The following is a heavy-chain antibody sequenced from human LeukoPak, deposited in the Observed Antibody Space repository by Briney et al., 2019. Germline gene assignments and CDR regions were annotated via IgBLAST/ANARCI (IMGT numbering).Heavy chain of an antibody. CDR1: GGSFSGYY. V-gene: IGHV4-34*01. D-gene: IGHD2-2*01. CDR2: INHSGST. CDR3: ARGALGTPAANYFDY. J-gene: IGHJ4*02. Sequence: SETLSLTCAVYGGSFSGYYWSWIRQPPGKGLKWIGEINHSGSTNYNPSLKSRVTISVDTSKNQFSLKLSSVTAADTAVYYCARGALGTPAANYFDYWGQGTLVTVSS.